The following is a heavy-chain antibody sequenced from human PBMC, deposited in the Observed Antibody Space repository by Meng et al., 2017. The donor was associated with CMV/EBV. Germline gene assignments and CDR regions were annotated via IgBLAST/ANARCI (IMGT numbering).Heavy chain of an antibody. V-gene: IGHV6-1*01. CDR3: ARETIFGVVIIWYWFDP. CDR2: TYYRSKWYN. Sequence: SETLSLTCALSGDSVSSNSAAWNWIRQSPSRGLEWLGRTYYRSKWYNDYAVSVKSRITINPDTSKNQFSLQLNSVTPEDTAVYYCARETIFGVVIIWYWFDPWGQGTLVTVSS. CDR1: GDSVSSNSAA. J-gene: IGHJ5*02. D-gene: IGHD3-3*01.